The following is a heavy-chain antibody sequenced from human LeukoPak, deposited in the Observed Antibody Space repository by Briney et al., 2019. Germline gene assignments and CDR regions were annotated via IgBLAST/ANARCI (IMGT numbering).Heavy chain of an antibody. CDR3: AKANSITIFGVISPVDY. CDR1: GFTFGDYV. Sequence: GGSLRLSCTASGFTFGDYVMSWVRQAPGKGLEWVSTISDSGGSTYYADSVKGRFTISRDNSKNTLYLQMNSLRAEDTAVYYCAKANSITIFGVISPVDYWGQGTLVTVSS. D-gene: IGHD3-3*01. V-gene: IGHV3-23*01. CDR2: ISDSGGST. J-gene: IGHJ4*02.